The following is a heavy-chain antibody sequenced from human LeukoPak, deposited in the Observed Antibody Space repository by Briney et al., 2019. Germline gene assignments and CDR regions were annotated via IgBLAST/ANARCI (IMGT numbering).Heavy chain of an antibody. CDR1: GFTFSNYA. J-gene: IGHJ4*02. CDR2: ISGGGSDT. Sequence: GGSLRLSCTASGFTFSNYAMAWVRQTPRKGLEWASTISGGGSDTDYAVSVKGRFTISRDNSKSTLYLQMNSLRVEDTAIYYCAKPDYNFNDPYYFDRWGQGTLVTVSS. D-gene: IGHD3-9*01. V-gene: IGHV3-23*01. CDR3: AKPDYNFNDPYYFDR.